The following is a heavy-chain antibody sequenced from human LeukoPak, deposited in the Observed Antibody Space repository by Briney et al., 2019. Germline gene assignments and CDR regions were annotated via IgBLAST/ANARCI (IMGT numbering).Heavy chain of an antibody. J-gene: IGHJ5*02. CDR3: AKDTRMSTLRWFDP. Sequence: GGSLRLSCAASGFTFSSYAMSWVSQAPGKGLEWVSAISGSGGSTYYADSVKGRFTISRDNSKNTLYLQMNSLRAEDTAVYYCAKDTRMSTLRWFDPWGQGTLVTVSS. CDR2: ISGSGGST. CDR1: GFTFSSYA. V-gene: IGHV3-23*01.